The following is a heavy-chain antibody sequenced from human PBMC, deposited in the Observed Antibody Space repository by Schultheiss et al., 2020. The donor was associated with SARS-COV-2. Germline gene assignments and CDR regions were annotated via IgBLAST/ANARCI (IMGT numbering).Heavy chain of an antibody. CDR1: VGTFDTYS. Sequence: SVKVSCKASVGTFDTYSFSWVRQAPGQGLEWMGGILPIFTTPNYAQKFQGRVTITADESTNTAYMELSRLTFEDTAVYYCARDGSSGWSHNSYDGMDVWGQGTTVTVSS. V-gene: IGHV1-69*13. CDR3: ARDGSSGWSHNSYDGMDV. D-gene: IGHD6-19*01. J-gene: IGHJ6*02. CDR2: ILPIFTTP.